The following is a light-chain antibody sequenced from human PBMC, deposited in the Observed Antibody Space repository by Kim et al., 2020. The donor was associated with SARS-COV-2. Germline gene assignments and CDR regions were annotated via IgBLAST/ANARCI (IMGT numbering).Light chain of an antibody. CDR3: NSRDISGNHVV. CDR2: YKS. J-gene: IGLJ2*01. Sequence: AVGQTVRITCQGDSLRNFDANWYQQKPGQAPVLVIYYKSNRPSGIPDRFSGSSSGATASLTITEAQAEDEADYYCNSRDISGNHVVFGGGTQLTVL. CDR1: SLRNFD. V-gene: IGLV3-19*01.